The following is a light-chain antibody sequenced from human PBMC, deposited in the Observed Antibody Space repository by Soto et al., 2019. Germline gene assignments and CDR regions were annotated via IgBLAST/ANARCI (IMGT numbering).Light chain of an antibody. Sequence: EVVMTQSPLSLPVTLGQPARISCRSNQRLENRAGIAPLRWVQQRPGRSPRRLIYKVSNRDSGVPAIFSGSGSGTDFALKISRVEAEDVGVHYCMQGTHWPITFGQGTRLEI. CDR1: QRLENRAGIAP. J-gene: IGKJ5*01. V-gene: IGKV2-30*01. CDR3: MQGTHWPIT. CDR2: KVS.